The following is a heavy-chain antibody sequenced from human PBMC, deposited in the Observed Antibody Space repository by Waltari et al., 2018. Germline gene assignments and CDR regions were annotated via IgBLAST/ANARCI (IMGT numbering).Heavy chain of an antibody. CDR1: GGSISDNY. CDR3: ARDRTRGPGFASRFDT. V-gene: IGHV4-59*01. CDR2: MHYSGST. J-gene: IGHJ5*02. D-gene: IGHD1-1*01. Sequence: QLQESGPRLVKPSETLSLTCIVSGGSISDNYWSWIRQSPGQGLEWIGYMHYSGSTKNNPSLKSRVSISADTSQNQFSLWLTAVTAADTAIYYCARDRTRGPGFASRFDTWGQGILVTVSS.